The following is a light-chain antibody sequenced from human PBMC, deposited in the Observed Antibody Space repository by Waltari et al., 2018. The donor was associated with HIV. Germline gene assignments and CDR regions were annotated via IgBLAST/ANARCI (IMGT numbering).Light chain of an antibody. CDR2: GAS. Sequence: DIQMTQSPSSLSASVGDRVTITCRASQDIGNALDWYQQKSGTAPKRLIYGASSLQSGVPSRFSGSGSGTEFTLTIYNLKPEDFATYYCLQHKTYLGTFGPGTKVDIQ. J-gene: IGKJ3*01. V-gene: IGKV1-17*02. CDR3: LQHKTYLGT. CDR1: QDIGNA.